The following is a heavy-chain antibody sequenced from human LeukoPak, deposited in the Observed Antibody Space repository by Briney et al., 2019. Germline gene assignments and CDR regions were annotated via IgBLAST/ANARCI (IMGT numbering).Heavy chain of an antibody. J-gene: IGHJ5*02. CDR2: ISAYNGNT. CDR3: ARDSPASGIAPTFDP. D-gene: IGHD6-13*01. CDR1: GYTFTSYG. Sequence: ASVKVSCKASGYTFTSYGISWVRQAPGQGLEWMGWISAYNGNTNYAQKFQGRVTMTTDTSTSTAYMELRSLRSDDTAVYYCARDSPASGIAPTFDPWGQGTLVTVSS. V-gene: IGHV1-18*01.